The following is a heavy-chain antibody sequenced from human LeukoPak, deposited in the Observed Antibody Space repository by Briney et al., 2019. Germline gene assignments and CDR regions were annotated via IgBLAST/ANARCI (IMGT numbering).Heavy chain of an antibody. D-gene: IGHD5-18*01. CDR2: ISWNSGSI. CDR1: GFIFDDYA. V-gene: IGHV3-9*01. J-gene: IGHJ3*02. CDR3: AKTSYGSSQDAFDI. Sequence: PGGSLRLSCAASGFIFDDYAMHWVRQAPGKGLEWVSGISWNSGSIGYADSVKGRFTISRDNVKNSLYLQMNSLRAEDTALYYCAKTSYGSSQDAFDIWGQGTMVTVSS.